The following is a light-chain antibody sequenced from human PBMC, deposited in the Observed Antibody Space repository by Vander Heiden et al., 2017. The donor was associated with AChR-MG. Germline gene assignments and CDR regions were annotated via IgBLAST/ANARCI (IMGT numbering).Light chain of an antibody. V-gene: IGKV1D-12*01. J-gene: IGKJ4*01. CDR2: AAS. CDR1: QGIGNY. Sequence: DIPMTQSPSSVSASVGDRVTITCRASQGIGNYLAWYQQTPGKAPKLLIYAASSLQSGVPSRFSGSGSGTDFSLTIDNLQPEDFGTYYCQQANSFPLTFGGGTKVEIK. CDR3: QQANSFPLT.